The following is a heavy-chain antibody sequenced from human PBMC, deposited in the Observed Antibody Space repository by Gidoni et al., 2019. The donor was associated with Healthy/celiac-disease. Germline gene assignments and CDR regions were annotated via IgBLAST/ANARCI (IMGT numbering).Heavy chain of an antibody. CDR1: GFHFSRSD. D-gene: IGHD2-2*01. Sequence: EVQLVESGGGLVPPGGAVRLSCAASGFHFSRSDMHRVRQATGKGLVWVSASGTAGDRYYTGSVKGRFSISRENAKNSLYLQLNSLRAGDTAVYYCARGLRVVPAATYGYYYYYMDVWGKGTTVTVSS. V-gene: IGHV3-13*05. J-gene: IGHJ6*03. CDR2: SGTAGDR. CDR3: ARGLRVVPAATYGYYYYYMDV.